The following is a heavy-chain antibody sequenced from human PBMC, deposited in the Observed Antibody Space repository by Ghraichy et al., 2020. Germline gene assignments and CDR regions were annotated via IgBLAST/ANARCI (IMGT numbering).Heavy chain of an antibody. D-gene: IGHD3-16*02. CDR1: GFTLSDYY. V-gene: IGHV3-11*01. Sequence: GGSLRLSCEASGFTLSDYYRSWIRQATGKGLEWVSHISSTGVGIHYADSVKGRFTISRDNAKNSLFLEMNSLRAVDTAVYYCVRVTPLYVWGSYLTDGFDISDPGTLFTFSS. CDR3: VRVTPLYVWGSYLTDGFDI. CDR2: ISSTGVGI. J-gene: IGHJ3*02.